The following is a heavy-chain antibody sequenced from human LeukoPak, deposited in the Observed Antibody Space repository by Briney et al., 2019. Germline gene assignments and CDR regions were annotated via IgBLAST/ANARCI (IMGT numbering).Heavy chain of an antibody. D-gene: IGHD3-3*01. CDR2: INHSGST. CDR1: GGSISTSAYY. CDR3: ARGRVDFRSGYYRGFCFDY. V-gene: IGHV4-34*01. J-gene: IGHJ4*02. Sequence: SETLSLTCIVSGGSISTSAYYWSWIRQPPGKGLEWIGEINHSGSTNYNPSLKSRVTISVDTSKNQFSLKLSSVTAADTAVYYCARGRVDFRSGYYRGFCFDYWGQGTLVTVSS.